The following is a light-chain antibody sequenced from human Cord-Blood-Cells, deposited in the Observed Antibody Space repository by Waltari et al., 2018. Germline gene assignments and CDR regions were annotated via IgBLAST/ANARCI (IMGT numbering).Light chain of an antibody. CDR2: AAS. J-gene: IGKJ2*01. V-gene: IGKV1-39*01. CDR1: QSISSY. CDR3: QQSYSTPYT. Sequence: IQMTQTPPSLSASVGDRVTITCRASQSISSYLNWYQQKPGKAPKLLIYAASSLQSGVPSRFSGSGSGTDFTLTISSLQPEDFATYYCQQSYSTPYTFGQGTKLDIK.